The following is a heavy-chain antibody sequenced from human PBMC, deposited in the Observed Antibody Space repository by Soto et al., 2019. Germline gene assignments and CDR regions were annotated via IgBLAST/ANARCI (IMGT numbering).Heavy chain of an antibody. CDR3: ARGLLVGAPTAFDF. V-gene: IGHV3-53*01. J-gene: IGHJ4*02. Sequence: PGGSLRLSSAASGFTVSNNYMSWVRQAPGNGLDWVSVIYSGGSTYYADSVKGRFTISRDNSKNTLYFQMNSLRAEDTAVYYCARGLLVGAPTAFDFWGQGTLVTVSS. D-gene: IGHD1-26*01. CDR1: GFTVSNNY. CDR2: IYSGGST.